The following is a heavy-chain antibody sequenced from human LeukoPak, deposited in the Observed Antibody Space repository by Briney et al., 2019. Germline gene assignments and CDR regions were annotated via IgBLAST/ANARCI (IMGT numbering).Heavy chain of an antibody. CDR1: GYSIGSGYF. Sequence: SETLSLTCAVSGYSIGSGYFWGWIRQPPGMGLEWIGSLYHSGITCYNPSLKSRVTISMDTSKNQFSLKLTSVTAADTAVYYCARHALFDSTGYYYVLDYWGQGTLATVSS. CDR2: LYHSGIT. D-gene: IGHD3-22*01. V-gene: IGHV4-38-2*01. J-gene: IGHJ4*02. CDR3: ARHALFDSTGYYYVLDY.